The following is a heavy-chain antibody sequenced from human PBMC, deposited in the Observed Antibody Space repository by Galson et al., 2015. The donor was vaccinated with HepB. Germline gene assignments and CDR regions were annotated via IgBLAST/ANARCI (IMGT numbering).Heavy chain of an antibody. J-gene: IGHJ6*02. CDR1: GFSVSSKF. V-gene: IGHV3-53*01. CDR2: LHRDGRT. D-gene: IGHD2-21*02. Sequence: SLRLSCAASGFSVSSKFMSWVRQAPGKGLEWVSTLHRDGRTDYADSVKGRFTISRDNSQNSLYLQMTSLRVDDTAVYYCAGWVVTASWHYFGVDIWGQGTPVTVSS. CDR3: AGWVVTASWHYFGVDI.